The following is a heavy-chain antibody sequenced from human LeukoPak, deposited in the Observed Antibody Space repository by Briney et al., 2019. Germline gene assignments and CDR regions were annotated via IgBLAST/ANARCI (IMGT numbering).Heavy chain of an antibody. V-gene: IGHV3-13*01. CDR3: AKRSSGWYVASLFFDY. CDR1: GFAFNNSD. J-gene: IGHJ4*02. CDR2: IGTIGDT. Sequence: GGSLRLSCAASGFAFNNSDMHWVRQATGRGLEWVSSIGTIGDTFYPASMKGRFTISRENAKNSFYLQMNSLRAEDTAVYYCAKRSSGWYVASLFFDYWGQGTLVTVSS. D-gene: IGHD6-19*01.